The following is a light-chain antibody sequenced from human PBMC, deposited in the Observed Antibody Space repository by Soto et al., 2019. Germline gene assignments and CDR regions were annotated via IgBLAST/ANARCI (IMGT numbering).Light chain of an antibody. CDR1: QTVRNNY. V-gene: IGKV3-20*01. Sequence: ELVLTQSPGTLSLSPGERATLSCRASQTVRNNYLAWYLRKPGQAPRLLIYDASSRATGIPDRFSGGGSGTDFTLTISRLEPEDFAVYYCQQFSSYPLTFGGGTKVDTK. J-gene: IGKJ4*01. CDR2: DAS. CDR3: QQFSSYPLT.